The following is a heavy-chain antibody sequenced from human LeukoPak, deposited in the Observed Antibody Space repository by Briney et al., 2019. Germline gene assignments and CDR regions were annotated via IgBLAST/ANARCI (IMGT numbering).Heavy chain of an antibody. V-gene: IGHV3-74*01. D-gene: IGHD2-8*01. CDR2: LTSDGSRP. Sequence: GGSLRLSCAASGFTFSRHWMHWVRQAPGKGLVWMSHLTSDGSRPTYADSVKGRFTISRDNAKNTLYLQMNSLRAEDTAVYYCARDNGKYAMDVWGQGTTVTVSS. CDR3: ARDNGKYAMDV. J-gene: IGHJ6*02. CDR1: GFTFSRHW.